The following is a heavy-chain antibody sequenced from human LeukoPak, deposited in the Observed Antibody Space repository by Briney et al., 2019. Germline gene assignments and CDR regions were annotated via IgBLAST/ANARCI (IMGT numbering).Heavy chain of an antibody. CDR2: ISAYYGNT. CDR1: GYAFTSYG. J-gene: IGHJ6*03. D-gene: IGHD1-26*01. Sequence: GSVKVSCKASGYAFTSYGISWVRQAPGQGLEWMGWISAYYGNTNYSQKLQRSVTMTTDTPTSTAYMELRSLRSDDTAVYYCARAFRGGYYVSHYYYYIDVWGKGTTVTVSS. V-gene: IGHV1-18*01. CDR3: ARAFRGGYYVSHYYYYIDV.